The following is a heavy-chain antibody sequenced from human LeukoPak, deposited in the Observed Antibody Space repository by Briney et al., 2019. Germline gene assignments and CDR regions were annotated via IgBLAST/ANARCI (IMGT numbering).Heavy chain of an antibody. J-gene: IGHJ4*02. V-gene: IGHV3-49*03. CDR3: SRTRHRWLQLASWDY. CDR2: IRIEAQGGTT. CDR1: GGSISRYH. D-gene: IGHD5-24*01. Sequence: LSLTCTVSGGSISRYHWSWFRQAPGKGLEWVGFIRIEAQGGTTEYAASVKDRFTISRDDSKSIAYLKMNSMKTEDTAMYYCSRTRHRWLQLASWDYWGQGSQVTVSS.